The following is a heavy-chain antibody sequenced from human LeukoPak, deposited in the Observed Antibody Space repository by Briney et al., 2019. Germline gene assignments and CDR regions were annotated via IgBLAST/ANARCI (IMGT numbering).Heavy chain of an antibody. Sequence: PGGSLRLSCAASGFTFSSYAMSWVRQAPGKGLEWVSAISGSGGSTYYADSVKGRFTISRDNSKNTLYLQMNSLRAEDTAVYYCARDGSDIDVDWYFDLWGRGTLVTVSS. CDR2: ISGSGGST. D-gene: IGHD1-26*01. CDR1: GFTFSSYA. J-gene: IGHJ2*01. V-gene: IGHV3-23*01. CDR3: ARDGSDIDVDWYFDL.